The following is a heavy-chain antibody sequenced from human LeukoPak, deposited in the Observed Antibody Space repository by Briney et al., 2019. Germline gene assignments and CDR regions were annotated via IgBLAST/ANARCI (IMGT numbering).Heavy chain of an antibody. CDR3: ARDGGGAIAAATFDP. D-gene: IGHD6-13*01. V-gene: IGHV1-18*01. CDR2: ISAYNGNT. CDR1: GYTFTSYG. J-gene: IGHJ5*02. Sequence: ASVTVSCKASGYTFTSYGISWVRQAPGQGLEWMGWISAYNGNTNYAQKLQGRVTMTTDTSTSTAYMELRSLRSDDTAVYYCARDGGGAIAAATFDPWGQGTLDTVSS.